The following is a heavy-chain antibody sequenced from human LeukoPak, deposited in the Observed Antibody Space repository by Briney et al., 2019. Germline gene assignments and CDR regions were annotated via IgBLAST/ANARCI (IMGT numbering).Heavy chain of an antibody. D-gene: IGHD2-15*01. J-gene: IGHJ4*02. CDR2: IYYSGST. CDR1: GGSISSYY. CDR3: ARYIVVVVAAIYYFDY. V-gene: IGHV4-39*07. Sequence: PSETLSLTCTVSGGSISSYYWSWLRQPPGKGLEWIGRIYYSGSTYYNPSLKSRVTISVDTSKNQFSLKLSSVTAADTAVYYCARYIVVVVAAIYYFDYWGQGTLVTVSS.